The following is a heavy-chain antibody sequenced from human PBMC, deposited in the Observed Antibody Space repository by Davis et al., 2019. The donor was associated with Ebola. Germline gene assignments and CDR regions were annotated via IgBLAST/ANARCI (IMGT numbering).Heavy chain of an antibody. CDR2: ISSGGGAP. D-gene: IGHD5-12*01. Sequence: GESLKISCAASGFTFSTYAMGWVRQAPGKGLEWVSDISSGGGAPYYADSVKGRFTTSRDNSKNTLYLQMNSLRAEDTAVYYCARVSGGVDYWGQGTLVTVSS. V-gene: IGHV3-23*01. CDR1: GFTFSTYA. CDR3: ARVSGGVDY. J-gene: IGHJ4*02.